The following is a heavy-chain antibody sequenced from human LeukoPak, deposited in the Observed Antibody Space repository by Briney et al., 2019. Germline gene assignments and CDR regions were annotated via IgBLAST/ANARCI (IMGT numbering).Heavy chain of an antibody. CDR2: INPNSGGT. D-gene: IGHD3-22*01. CDR3: ARESMRYYYDSSGPSFDY. Sequence: GASVKVSCKASGYTFTSYYMHWVRQAPGQGLEWMGWINPNSGGTNYAQKFQGRVTMTRDTSISTAYMELSRLRSDDTAVYYCARESMRYYYDSSGPSFDYWGQGTLVTVSS. CDR1: GYTFTSYY. V-gene: IGHV1-2*02. J-gene: IGHJ4*02.